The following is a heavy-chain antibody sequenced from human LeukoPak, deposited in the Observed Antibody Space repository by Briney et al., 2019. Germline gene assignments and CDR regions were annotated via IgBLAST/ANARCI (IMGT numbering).Heavy chain of an antibody. D-gene: IGHD4-11*01. CDR3: AGGSVSYSNYVELFDY. J-gene: IGHJ4*02. V-gene: IGHV1-8*01. CDR2: MNPNSGNT. Sequence: ASVKVSCKASGYTFTSYDINWVRQATGQGLEWMGWMNPNSGNTGYAQKFQGRVTMTRNTSISTAYMELSSLRSEDTAVYYCAGGSVSYSNYVELFDYWGQGTLVTVSS. CDR1: GYTFTSYD.